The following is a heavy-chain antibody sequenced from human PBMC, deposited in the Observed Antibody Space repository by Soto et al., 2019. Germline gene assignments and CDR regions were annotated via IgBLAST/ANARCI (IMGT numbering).Heavy chain of an antibody. J-gene: IGHJ5*01. V-gene: IGHV4-31*03. Sequence: QVQLQESGPGLVKPSQTLSLTCTVSGGSTSSGAYYWGWIRQHSGKCLEWIGYMHYSGSAYYNPSLKSRVTISVDTSMNQFSLKLSSVTAADTAMYYCARYFFDSSGYSNWFDSWGQGTLVTVSS. CDR2: MHYSGSA. D-gene: IGHD3-22*01. CDR3: ARYFFDSSGYSNWFDS. CDR1: GGSTSSGAYY.